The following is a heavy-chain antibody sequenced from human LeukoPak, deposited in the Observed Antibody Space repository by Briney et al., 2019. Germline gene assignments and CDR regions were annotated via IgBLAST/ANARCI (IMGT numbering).Heavy chain of an antibody. V-gene: IGHV3-30*18. CDR3: AKERAYDYVWGSYRAFDY. CDR2: ISYDGSNK. J-gene: IGHJ4*02. Sequence: GRSLRLSCAASGFTFSSYGMHWVRQAPGKGLEWVAVISYDGSNKYYADSVKGRFTISRDNSKNTLYLQMNSLRAEDTAVYYCAKERAYDYVWGSYRAFDYWGQGTLVTVSS. D-gene: IGHD3-16*02. CDR1: GFTFSSYG.